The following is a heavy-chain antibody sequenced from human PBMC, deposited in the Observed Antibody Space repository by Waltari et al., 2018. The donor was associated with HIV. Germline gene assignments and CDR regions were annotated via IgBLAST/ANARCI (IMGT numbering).Heavy chain of an antibody. Sequence: EVQLVESGGGLVQPGGSLSISCAASGFTFSSFWMSWVRQAAGKGLEWVATIKQDGSEKYYVDSVKGRFTISRDNAKNSLYLQLNSLRAEDTAVYYCARDPAGYNSGWYNIYYYGMDVWGQGTTVTVSS. CDR3: ARDPAGYNSGWYNIYYYGMDV. CDR1: GFTFSSFW. J-gene: IGHJ6*02. V-gene: IGHV3-7*01. CDR2: IKQDGSEK. D-gene: IGHD6-19*01.